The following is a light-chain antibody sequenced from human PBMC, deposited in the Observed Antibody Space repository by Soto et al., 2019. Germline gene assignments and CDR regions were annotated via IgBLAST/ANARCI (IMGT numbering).Light chain of an antibody. V-gene: IGLV2-23*01. CDR1: NSDVGSYNL. J-gene: IGLJ1*01. CDR3: CSYAANIYHV. CDR2: EGN. Sequence: QSVLTQPASVSGSPGQSITISCTGTNSDVGSYNLVSWYQNHPGKAPKLIIYEGNKRPSGVSNRFSGSKSGNTASLTISGLQAEDEADYYCCSYAANIYHVFGNGTKVTVL.